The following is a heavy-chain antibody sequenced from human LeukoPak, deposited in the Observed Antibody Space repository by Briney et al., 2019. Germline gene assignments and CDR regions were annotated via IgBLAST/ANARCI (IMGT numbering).Heavy chain of an antibody. Sequence: XLRLSCAASGFTFSSYAMHWVRQAPGKGLEWVAVISYDGSNKYYADSVKGRFTISRDNSKNTLYLQMNSLRAEDTAVYYCARDRRGIVVVPAASYGMDVWGQGTTVTVSS. D-gene: IGHD2-2*01. CDR1: GFTFSSYA. CDR3: ARDRRGIVVVPAASYGMDV. CDR2: ISYDGSNK. V-gene: IGHV3-30-3*01. J-gene: IGHJ6*02.